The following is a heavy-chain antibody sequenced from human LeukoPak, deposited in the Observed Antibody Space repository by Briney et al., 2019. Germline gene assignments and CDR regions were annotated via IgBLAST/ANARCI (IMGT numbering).Heavy chain of an antibody. CDR2: ISSSGSTI. J-gene: IGHJ4*02. CDR1: GFTFSRYE. D-gene: IGHD3-16*01. V-gene: IGHV3-48*03. Sequence: PGGSLRLSCASSGFTFSRYEMNWVRQAPGKGLEWVSYISSSGSTIYYADSVKGRFTISRDNAKNSLYLQMNSLRAEDTAVYYFAREGESFDYWGQGTLVTVSS. CDR3: AREGESFDY.